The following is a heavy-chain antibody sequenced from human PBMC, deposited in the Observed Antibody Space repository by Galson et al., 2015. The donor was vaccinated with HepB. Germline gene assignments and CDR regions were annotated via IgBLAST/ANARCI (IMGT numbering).Heavy chain of an antibody. D-gene: IGHD6-13*01. Sequence: SLRLSCAASGFTFSSYGMHWVRQAPGKGLEWVAVISYDGSDKYYADSVKGRFTISRDNSKNTLYLQMNSLRAEDTAVYYCAKSISWYVVDYWGQGTLVTVSS. V-gene: IGHV3-30*18. CDR3: AKSISWYVVDY. CDR2: ISYDGSDK. J-gene: IGHJ4*02. CDR1: GFTFSSYG.